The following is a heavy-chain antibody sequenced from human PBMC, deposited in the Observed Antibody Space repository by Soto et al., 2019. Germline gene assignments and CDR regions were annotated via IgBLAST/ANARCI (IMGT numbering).Heavy chain of an antibody. J-gene: IGHJ4*02. CDR3: AAIFGVPRVY. CDR2: INQDGSDK. D-gene: IGHD3-3*01. V-gene: IGHV3-7*01. Sequence: GGSLRLSCAASGFSFSGYWMSWVRQAPGKGLEWVATINQDGSDKYYVDSVKGRFTISRDNAKNSLSLQMNSLRDEDTAVYHCAAIFGVPRVYWGQGALVTVSS. CDR1: GFSFSGYW.